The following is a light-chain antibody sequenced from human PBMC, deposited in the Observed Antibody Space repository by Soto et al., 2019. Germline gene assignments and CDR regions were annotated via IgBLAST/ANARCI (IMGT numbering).Light chain of an antibody. CDR2: NNN. CDR1: SPNIGSYT. Sequence: QSVLTQPPSASGTPGQRVTISCSGGSPNIGSYTVNWYQQFPGTAPKLLISNNNQRPSGVPDRFSGSKSGTSASLAISGLQSEDEADHYCAAWDDSLDGYVFGSGTKVTVL. J-gene: IGLJ1*01. CDR3: AAWDDSLDGYV. V-gene: IGLV1-44*01.